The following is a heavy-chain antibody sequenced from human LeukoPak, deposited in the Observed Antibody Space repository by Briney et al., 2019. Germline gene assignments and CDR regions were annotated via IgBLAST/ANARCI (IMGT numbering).Heavy chain of an antibody. J-gene: IGHJ4*02. D-gene: IGHD3-10*01. V-gene: IGHV3-48*01. CDR2: ITASGTAM. Sequence: GGSLRLSCAASGFTFSSYSMNWVRQAPGKGLEWDSHITASGTAMFYADSVKGRFTISRDNSKNTLYLQMNSLRAEDTAVYYCARGANYWGQGTLVTVSS. CDR3: ARGANY. CDR1: GFTFSSYS.